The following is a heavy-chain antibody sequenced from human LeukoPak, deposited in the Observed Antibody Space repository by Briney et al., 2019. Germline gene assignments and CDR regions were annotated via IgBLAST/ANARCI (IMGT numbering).Heavy chain of an antibody. V-gene: IGHV3-7*01. J-gene: IGHJ3*02. Sequence: PGGSLRLSCAASGFTFSSYGMSWVRQAPGKGLEWVANIKQDGSEKYYVDSVKGRFTISRDNAKNSLYLQMNSLRAGDTAVYYCARDAKYYDILTGYYNPDAFDIWGQGTMVTVSS. D-gene: IGHD3-9*01. CDR2: IKQDGSEK. CDR1: GFTFSSYG. CDR3: ARDAKYYDILTGYYNPDAFDI.